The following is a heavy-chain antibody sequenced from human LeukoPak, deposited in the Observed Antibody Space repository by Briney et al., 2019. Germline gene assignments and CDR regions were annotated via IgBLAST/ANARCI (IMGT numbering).Heavy chain of an antibody. CDR1: GFTVSSNY. J-gene: IGHJ4*02. CDR2: IYSGGST. V-gene: IGHV3-66*01. CDR3: ARDPGVYNYPILVY. D-gene: IGHD5-24*01. Sequence: PGGSLRLSCAASGFTVSSNYMSWVRPAPGKGLEWVSVIYSGGSTYYADSVKGRFTISRDNSKNTLYLQMNSLRAEDTAVYYCARDPGVYNYPILVYWGQGTLVTVSS.